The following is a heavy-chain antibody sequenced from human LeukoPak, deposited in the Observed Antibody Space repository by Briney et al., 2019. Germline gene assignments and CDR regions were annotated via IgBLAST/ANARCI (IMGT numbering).Heavy chain of an antibody. CDR2: LSYSGTS. Sequence: PSETLSLTCTVSGGSISSYYWNWIRQPPGKRLEWIGSLSYSGTSYYTPSLKSRVTISGDMSKNHISLKLTSVTAADTAVYYCARRSVVFNVFDMWGQGTMVTVSS. J-gene: IGHJ3*02. CDR1: GGSISSYY. V-gene: IGHV4-39*02. D-gene: IGHD2-15*01. CDR3: ARRSVVFNVFDM.